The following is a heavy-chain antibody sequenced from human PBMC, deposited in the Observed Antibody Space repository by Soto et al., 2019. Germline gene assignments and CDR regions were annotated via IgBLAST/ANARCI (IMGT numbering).Heavy chain of an antibody. CDR3: ARVGYDSSGYYPLFDY. V-gene: IGHV4-30-4*01. J-gene: IGHJ4*02. CDR2: IYYSGST. CDR1: GGSISSGDYY. Sequence: SETLSITCTVSGGSISSGDYYWRWIHQPDGKGLEWIGYIYYSGSTYYNPSLKSRVTISVDTSKNQFSLKLSSVTAADTAVYYCARVGYDSSGYYPLFDYWGQGTLVTSPQ. D-gene: IGHD3-22*01.